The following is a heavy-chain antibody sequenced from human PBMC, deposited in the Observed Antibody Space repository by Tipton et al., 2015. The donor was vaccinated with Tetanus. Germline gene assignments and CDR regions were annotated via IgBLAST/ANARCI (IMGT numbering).Heavy chain of an antibody. CDR1: GYTFTSYD. D-gene: IGHD4-11*01. Sequence: QLVQSGAEVKKPGASVKVSCKASGYTFTSYDINWVRQATGQGLEWMGWMNPNSGNTGYAQKFQGRVTMTRNTSISTAYMELSSLRSEDTAVYYCARSLPGATVTSGAYYYYYYGMDVWGQGTTVTVSS. V-gene: IGHV1-8*01. CDR3: ARSLPGATVTSGAYYYYYYGMDV. CDR2: MNPNSGNT. J-gene: IGHJ6*02.